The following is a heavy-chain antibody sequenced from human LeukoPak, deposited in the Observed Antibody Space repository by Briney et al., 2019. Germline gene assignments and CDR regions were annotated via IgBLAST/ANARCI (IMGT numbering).Heavy chain of an antibody. J-gene: IGHJ6*02. Sequence: GASVKVSCKASGGTFSNYAISWVRQAPGQGLEWMGRIIPILSIKNYAQRFQGRVTFAADKSTSTAYMEVSGLRSEDTAIYYCARYYSRGYSHYGMDVWGQGTTVTVSS. CDR2: IIPILSIK. CDR3: ARYYSRGYSHYGMDV. V-gene: IGHV1-69*04. CDR1: GGTFSNYA. D-gene: IGHD4-4*01.